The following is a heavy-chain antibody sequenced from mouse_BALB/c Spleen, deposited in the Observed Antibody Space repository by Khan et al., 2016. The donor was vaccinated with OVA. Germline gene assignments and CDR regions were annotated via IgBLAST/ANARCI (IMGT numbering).Heavy chain of an antibody. D-gene: IGHD2-3*01. CDR3: ARRDGYYGYAMDY. J-gene: IGHJ4*01. Sequence: EVQLQESGPGLVKPSQSLSLTCTVTGYSITSDYAWNWIRQFPGNKLEWMGYISYSGSTSNKPSLKSRISITRDTSKNQFFLQLNSVTTEDTATYYCARRDGYYGYAMDYWGQGTSVTVSS. CDR2: ISYSGST. V-gene: IGHV3-2*02. CDR1: GYSITSDYA.